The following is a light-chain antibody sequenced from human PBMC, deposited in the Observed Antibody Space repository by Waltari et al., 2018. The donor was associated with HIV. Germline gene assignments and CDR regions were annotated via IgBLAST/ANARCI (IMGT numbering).Light chain of an antibody. Sequence: SALTQPASVSGSPGQSLTISRTGPASDMTTFNFVSWYQQSPGRAPKLIIFEVYFRPSGVSDRFSGSKSGDTASLTISALRAEDEGDYFCSSYSTRGFVLFGGGTKVTVL. V-gene: IGLV2-14*01. CDR3: SSYSTRGFVL. CDR1: ASDMTTFNF. CDR2: EVY. J-gene: IGLJ3*02.